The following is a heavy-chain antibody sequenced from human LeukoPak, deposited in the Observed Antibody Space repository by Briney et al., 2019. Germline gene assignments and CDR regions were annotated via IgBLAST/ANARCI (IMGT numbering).Heavy chain of an antibody. Sequence: SVKVSCKASGGTFSSYAIRWVRQAPGQGLEWMGGIIPIFGTANYAQKFQGRVTITADESTSTAYMELSSLRSEDTAVYYCASEGIAAAGSDYWGQGTLVTVSS. V-gene: IGHV1-69*01. D-gene: IGHD6-13*01. J-gene: IGHJ4*02. CDR2: IIPIFGTA. CDR3: ASEGIAAAGSDY. CDR1: GGTFSSYA.